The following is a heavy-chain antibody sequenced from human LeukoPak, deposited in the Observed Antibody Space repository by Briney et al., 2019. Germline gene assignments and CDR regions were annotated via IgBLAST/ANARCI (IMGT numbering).Heavy chain of an antibody. CDR3: AKRSDYGGNWNYFDY. Sequence: PGGSLRLSCAASGFTFSDYYMSWIRQAPGKGLEWVSYISSSSSYTNYADSVKGRFTISRDNAKNSLYLQMNSLRAEDTAVYYCAKRSDYGGNWNYFDYWGQGTPVTVSS. CDR2: ISSSSSYT. D-gene: IGHD4-23*01. CDR1: GFTFSDYY. V-gene: IGHV3-11*03. J-gene: IGHJ4*02.